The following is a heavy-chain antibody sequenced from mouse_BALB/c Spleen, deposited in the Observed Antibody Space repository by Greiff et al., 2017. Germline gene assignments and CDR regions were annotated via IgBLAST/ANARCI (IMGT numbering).Heavy chain of an antibody. CDR2: ISSGGGST. CDR3: ARASSGYVGYYFDY. D-gene: IGHD3-1*01. Sequence: EVKLVESGGGLVKPGGSLKLSCAASGFAFSSYDMSWVRQTPGKRLEWVAYISSGGGSTYYPDTVKGRFTISRDNAKNTLYLQMSSLKSEDTAMYYCARASSGYVGYYFDYWGQGTTLTVSS. V-gene: IGHV5-12-1*01. CDR1: GFAFSSYD. J-gene: IGHJ2*01.